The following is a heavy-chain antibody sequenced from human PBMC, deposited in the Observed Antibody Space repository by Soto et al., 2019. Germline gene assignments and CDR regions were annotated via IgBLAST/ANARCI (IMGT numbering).Heavy chain of an antibody. D-gene: IGHD6-19*01. Sequence: PGESLKISFKTSGYTFTNYLISWVRQMPGKGLDLMGVIYPGDSDTKYSPSFQGQVTISVDKSTSTAYLQWSSLEASDTAMYYCARRLSKRVAVFESWGQGTLVTVSS. CDR1: GYTFTNYL. CDR3: ARRLSKRVAVFES. CDR2: IYPGDSDT. J-gene: IGHJ5*01. V-gene: IGHV5-51*01.